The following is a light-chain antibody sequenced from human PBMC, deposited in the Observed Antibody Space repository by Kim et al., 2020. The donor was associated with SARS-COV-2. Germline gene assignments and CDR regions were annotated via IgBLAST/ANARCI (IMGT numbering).Light chain of an antibody. Sequence: SYELTQPPSVSVAPGKTARITCGGNNIGSKSVHWYQQKPAQAPVLVIYQDNDRPSGIPERFSGSNSGNTATLTISRVEAGDEADYYCQVWDSTGDHPVVFGGGTQLTVL. CDR1: NIGSKS. V-gene: IGLV3-21*04. CDR3: QVWDSTGDHPVV. J-gene: IGLJ2*01. CDR2: QDN.